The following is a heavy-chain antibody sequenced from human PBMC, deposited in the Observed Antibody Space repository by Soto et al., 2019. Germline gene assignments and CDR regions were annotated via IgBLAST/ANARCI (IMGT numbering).Heavy chain of an antibody. V-gene: IGHV1-24*01. CDR3: ATFFFRERTYYDIWTGYYNMDV. CDR1: GYTLTELS. CDR2: FDPEDGET. Sequence: ASVKVSCKVSGYTLTELSMHWVRQAPGKGLEWMGGFDPEDGETIYAQKYQGRVTMTEDTSTDTAYMEQSSLRSEDTAVYYCATFFFRERTYYDIWTGYYNMDVWGKGTTVTVSS. J-gene: IGHJ6*03. D-gene: IGHD3-9*01.